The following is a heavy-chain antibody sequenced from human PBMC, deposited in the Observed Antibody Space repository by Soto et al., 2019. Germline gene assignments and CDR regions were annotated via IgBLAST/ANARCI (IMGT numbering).Heavy chain of an antibody. Sequence: QVQLVESGGGVVQPGRSLRLSCAASGFTFSSYAMHWVRQAPGKGLEWVAVISYDGSNKYYADSVKGRFTISRDNSKNTLYLQMNSRRAEDTAVYYCARDERQENWFDPWGQGTLVTVSS. CDR2: ISYDGSNK. CDR1: GFTFSSYA. J-gene: IGHJ5*02. V-gene: IGHV3-30-3*01. CDR3: ARDERQENWFDP.